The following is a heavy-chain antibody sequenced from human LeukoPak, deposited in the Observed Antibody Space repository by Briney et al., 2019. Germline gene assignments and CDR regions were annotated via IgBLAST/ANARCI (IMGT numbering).Heavy chain of an antibody. Sequence: PETLSLTCTVSGGSISSYYWSWIRQPPGKGLEWIGYTHYNGRNDYNPSIKSRVTMSVDTSKNQFSLRLSSVTAADTAVYYCAREVHYYGSGTYFFWFDPWGQGTLVTVSS. CDR1: GGSISSYY. CDR2: THYNGRN. J-gene: IGHJ5*02. D-gene: IGHD3-10*01. V-gene: IGHV4-59*01. CDR3: AREVHYYGSGTYFFWFDP.